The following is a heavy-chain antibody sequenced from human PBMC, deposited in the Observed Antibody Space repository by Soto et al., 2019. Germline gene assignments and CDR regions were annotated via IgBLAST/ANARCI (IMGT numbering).Heavy chain of an antibody. Sequence: QVQLVESGGGVVQPGRSLRLSCAASGFTFSSYGMHWVRQAPGKGLEWVAVISYDGSNKYYADSVKGRFTISRDNSKNTLYLQMNSLRAEDTAVYYCAKDKGGSYSAWGQGTLVTVSS. D-gene: IGHD1-26*01. CDR2: ISYDGSNK. CDR3: AKDKGGSYSA. V-gene: IGHV3-30*18. CDR1: GFTFSSYG. J-gene: IGHJ4*02.